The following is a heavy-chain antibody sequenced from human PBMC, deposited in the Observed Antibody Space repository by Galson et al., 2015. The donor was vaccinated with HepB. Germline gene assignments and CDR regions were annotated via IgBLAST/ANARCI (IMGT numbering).Heavy chain of an antibody. V-gene: IGHV1-18*01. CDR1: GYTFTSYG. CDR2: ISAYNGNT. CDR3: ARDLVVVVAATRLSQGWFDP. D-gene: IGHD2-15*01. Sequence: SVKVSCKASGYTFTSYGISWVRQAPGQGLEWMGWISAYNGNTNYAQKLQGRVTMTTDTSTSTAYMELRSLRSDDTAVYYCARDLVVVVAATRLSQGWFDPWGQGTLVTVSS. J-gene: IGHJ5*02.